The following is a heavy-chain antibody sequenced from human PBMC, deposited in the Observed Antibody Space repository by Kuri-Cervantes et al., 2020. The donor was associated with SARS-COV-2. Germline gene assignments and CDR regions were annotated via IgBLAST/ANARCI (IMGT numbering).Heavy chain of an antibody. D-gene: IGHD3-3*01. CDR2: MNPNSGNT. Sequence: ASVKVSCKASGYTFTSYDINWVRQATGQGLEWMGWMNPNSGNTGYAQKFQGRVTITRNTSISTAYMELRSLRSDDTAVYYCARVEVRFLEWLPIDYWGQGTLVTVSS. CDR3: ARVEVRFLEWLPIDY. CDR1: GYTFTSYD. J-gene: IGHJ4*02. V-gene: IGHV1-8*03.